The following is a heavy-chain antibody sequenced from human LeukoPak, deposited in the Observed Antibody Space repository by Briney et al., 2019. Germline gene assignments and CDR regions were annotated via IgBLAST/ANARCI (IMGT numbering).Heavy chain of an antibody. J-gene: IGHJ4*02. Sequence: GGSLRLSCAASGFTFSKYWMLWARQAPGKRLESVSRINTDGTVTTYADSVKGRFTVSRDNADNTMFLQMNSVRDEDTAVYYCATKQWLAPPPDSWGQGTPVTVSS. V-gene: IGHV3-74*01. CDR2: INTDGTVT. D-gene: IGHD6-19*01. CDR3: ATKQWLAPPPDS. CDR1: GFTFSKYW.